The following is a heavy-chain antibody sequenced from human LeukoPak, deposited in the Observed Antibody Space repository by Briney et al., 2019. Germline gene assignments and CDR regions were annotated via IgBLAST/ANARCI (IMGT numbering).Heavy chain of an antibody. Sequence: SETLSLTCAVYGGSFSGYYWSWIRQPPGKGLEWIGEINHSGSTNYNPSLKSRVTISVDTSKNQFSLKLSSVTAADTAVYYCARGRIVVVPAAINGYYYGMDVWGQGTTVTVSS. V-gene: IGHV4-34*01. J-gene: IGHJ6*02. CDR2: INHSGST. CDR1: GGSFSGYY. D-gene: IGHD2-2*02. CDR3: ARGRIVVVPAAINGYYYGMDV.